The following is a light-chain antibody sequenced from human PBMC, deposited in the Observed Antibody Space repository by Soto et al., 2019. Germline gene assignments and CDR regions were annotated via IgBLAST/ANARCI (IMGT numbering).Light chain of an antibody. CDR1: QSVSSN. Sequence: EIVMTQSPATLSVSPGERATLSCRASQSVSSNLAWYQQKPGQAPRLLIYGASTRATGIPARFSGSGSGTEFTLTISSLKSEDFAVYYCQQYNNWPPMNTFGPGTKVDIK. J-gene: IGKJ3*01. CDR3: QQYNNWPPMNT. V-gene: IGKV3-15*01. CDR2: GAS.